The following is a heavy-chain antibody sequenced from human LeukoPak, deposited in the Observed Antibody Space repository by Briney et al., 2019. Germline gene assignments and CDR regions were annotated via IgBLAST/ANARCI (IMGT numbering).Heavy chain of an antibody. Sequence: GGSLRLSCAASGLTVSSNYMSWVRQAPGKGLEWVSVIYSGGSTYYADSVKGRFTISRDNSKNTLYLQMNSLRAEDTAVYYCARGGYSSGWQYYFDYWGQGTLVTVSS. CDR2: IYSGGST. D-gene: IGHD6-19*01. CDR1: GLTVSSNY. V-gene: IGHV3-53*01. J-gene: IGHJ4*02. CDR3: ARGGYSSGWQYYFDY.